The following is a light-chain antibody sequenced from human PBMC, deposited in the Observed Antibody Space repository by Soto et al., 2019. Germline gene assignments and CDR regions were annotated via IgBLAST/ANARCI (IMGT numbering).Light chain of an antibody. V-gene: IGKV1-39*01. CDR2: AAS. CDR3: QQSYSTLTWT. CDR1: QSISSY. J-gene: IGKJ1*01. Sequence: DIQMTQSPSSLSASVGDRVTITCRASQSISSYLNWYPQKPGKAPKLLMYAASSLQSGVPSRFSGSGSGTDFTLTISSLQPEDFATYYCQQSYSTLTWTFGQGTKVEIK.